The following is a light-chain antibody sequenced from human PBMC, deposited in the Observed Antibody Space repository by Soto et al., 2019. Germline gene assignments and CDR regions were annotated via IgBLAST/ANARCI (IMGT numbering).Light chain of an antibody. CDR2: GNS. CDR3: QSYDSRLSAHNYV. J-gene: IGLJ1*01. Sequence: QSVLTQPPSVSGAPGQRVTISCTGSSSNIGAGYDVHWYQQLPGTAPKLLIYGNSNRPSGVPDRFSGSKSGTSASLAITGLQAEDEADYYCQSYDSRLSAHNYVFGTGTKLTVL. V-gene: IGLV1-40*01. CDR1: SSNIGAGYD.